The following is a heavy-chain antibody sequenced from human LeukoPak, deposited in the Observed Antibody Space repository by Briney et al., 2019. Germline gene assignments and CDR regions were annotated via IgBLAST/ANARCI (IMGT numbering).Heavy chain of an antibody. CDR2: VYSDGST. Sequence: PGGSLRLSCAASGFTVSSNYMSWVRQAPGKGLEWISVVYSDGSTYYADSVKGRFTISRDNSKSTLYLQMNSLKPEDTAVYNCARDGDDVAGPKYYFDYWGQGTLVTVSS. D-gene: IGHD6-19*01. V-gene: IGHV3-66*02. CDR1: GFTVSSNY. CDR3: ARDGDDVAGPKYYFDY. J-gene: IGHJ4*02.